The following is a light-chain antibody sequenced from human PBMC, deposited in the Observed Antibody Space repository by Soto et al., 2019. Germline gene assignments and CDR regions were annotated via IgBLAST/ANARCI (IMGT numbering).Light chain of an antibody. V-gene: IGKV1-8*01. Sequence: AIRMTQSPSSFSASTGDRVTITCRASQGISSYLAWYQQKPGKAPKLLIYAASTLQSGVPSRFSGCGSGTDFTLTISCLQSEDFATYYCQQYYSYPGTFGQGTKVEIK. CDR3: QQYYSYPGT. CDR1: QGISSY. J-gene: IGKJ1*01. CDR2: AAS.